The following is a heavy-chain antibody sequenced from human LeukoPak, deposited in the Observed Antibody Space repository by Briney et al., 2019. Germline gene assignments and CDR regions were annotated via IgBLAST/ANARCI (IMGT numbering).Heavy chain of an antibody. CDR2: INHSGST. Sequence: PSETLSLTCAVYGGSFSGYYWSWVRRPPGKGLEWIGEINHSGSTNYNPSLKSRAPISVDTSKNQFSLKLSSVTAADTAVYYCARGGGKGDYWGQGTLVTVSS. CDR3: ARGGGKGDY. J-gene: IGHJ4*02. CDR1: GGSFSGYY. V-gene: IGHV4-34*01.